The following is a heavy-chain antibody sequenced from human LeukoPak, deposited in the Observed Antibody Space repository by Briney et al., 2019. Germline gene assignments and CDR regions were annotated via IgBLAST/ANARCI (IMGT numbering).Heavy chain of an antibody. Sequence: ASVKVSCKASGGTFSSYAISWVRQAPGQGLEWMGGIIPVFGTANYAQKFQGRVTITADKSTSTAYMELSSLRSEDTAVYYCAREDCSSTSCYFFNWGQGTLVTVSS. D-gene: IGHD2-2*01. J-gene: IGHJ4*02. CDR1: GGTFSSYA. CDR2: IIPVFGTA. V-gene: IGHV1-69*06. CDR3: AREDCSSTSCYFFN.